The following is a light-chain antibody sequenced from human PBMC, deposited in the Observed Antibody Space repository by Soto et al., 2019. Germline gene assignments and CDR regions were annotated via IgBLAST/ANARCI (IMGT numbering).Light chain of an antibody. CDR3: QQYNSYPLT. J-gene: IGKJ5*01. CDR1: QDISTW. CDR2: AAS. Sequence: DIQMTQSPSSLSASVGDRVTIICRASQDISTWLVWYQHKPGKAPKYLIYAASSLQSGVPSRFSGSGSGTDFTLTISSLQPEDFATYYCQQYNSYPLTFGRGTRLEIK. V-gene: IGKV1D-16*01.